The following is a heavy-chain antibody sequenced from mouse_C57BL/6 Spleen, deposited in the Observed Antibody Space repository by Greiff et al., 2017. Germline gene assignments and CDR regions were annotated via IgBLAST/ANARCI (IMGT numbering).Heavy chain of an antibody. CDR2: IYPGDGDT. CDR3: ARAWVLEDYAMDY. V-gene: IGHV1-80*01. J-gene: IGHJ4*01. Sequence: VQLQQSGAELVKPGASVKISCKASGYAFSSYWMNWVKQRPGKGLEWIGQIYPGDGDTNYNGKFKGKATLTADRSSSTAYMQLSSLTSEDTAVYFCARAWVLEDYAMDYWGQGTSVTVSS. CDR1: GYAFSSYW.